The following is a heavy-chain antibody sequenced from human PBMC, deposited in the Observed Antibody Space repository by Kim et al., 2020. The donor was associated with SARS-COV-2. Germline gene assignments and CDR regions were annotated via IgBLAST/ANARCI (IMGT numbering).Heavy chain of an antibody. CDR2: IYYSGST. CDR1: GGSISSSSYY. D-gene: IGHD3-3*01. V-gene: IGHV4-39*01. J-gene: IGHJ3*02. Sequence: SETLSLTCTVSGGSISSSSYYWGWIRQPPGKGLEWIGSIYYSGSTYYNPSLKSRVTISVDTSKNQFSLKLSSVTAADTAVYYCARSLGAGPSTIFGVVIIPDAVDISGQGTMGTASS. CDR3: ARSLGAGPSTIFGVVIIPDAVDI.